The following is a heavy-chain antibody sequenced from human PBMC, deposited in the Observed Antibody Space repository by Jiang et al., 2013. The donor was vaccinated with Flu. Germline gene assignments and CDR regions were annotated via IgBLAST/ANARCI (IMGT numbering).Heavy chain of an antibody. J-gene: IGHJ4*02. Sequence: VQLVESGPGLVKPSETLSLTCTVSGGSISSYYWSWIRQPPGKGLEWIGYIYYSGSTNYNPSLKSRVTISVDTSKNQFSLKLSSVTAADTAVYYCARRGADYGSGSYHYWGQGTLVTVVL. CDR3: ARRGADYGSGSYHY. V-gene: IGHV4-59*08. D-gene: IGHD3-10*01. CDR2: IYYSGST. CDR1: GGSISSYY.